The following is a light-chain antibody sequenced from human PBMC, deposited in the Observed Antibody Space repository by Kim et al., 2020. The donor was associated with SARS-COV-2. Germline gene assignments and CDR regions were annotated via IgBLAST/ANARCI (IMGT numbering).Light chain of an antibody. CDR3: QQYGSSPYT. V-gene: IGKV3-20*01. J-gene: IGKJ2*01. CDR1: QSVSSSY. CDR2: DAS. Sequence: LSPAERATLSCSASQSVSSSYVAWYQQKPGRAPRLLIYDASGRATGIPDRFSGSGSGTDFTLTISRLEPEDFAVYYCQQYGSSPYTFGQGTKLEI.